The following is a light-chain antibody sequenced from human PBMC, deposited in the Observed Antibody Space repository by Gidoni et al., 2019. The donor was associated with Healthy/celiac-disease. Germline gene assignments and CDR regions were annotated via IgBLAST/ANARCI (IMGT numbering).Light chain of an antibody. CDR2: GAS. CDR1: QRVSSN. J-gene: IGKJ4*01. Sequence: ERVMTQSPTTLSVSPGERATLSCRASQRVSSNLAWYQQKPGQAPRLLLYGASTRATGIPARFSGSGSGTEFTLTISSLQSEDFAVYYCQQYNNWPPGLTFGGGTQVEIK. V-gene: IGKV3-15*01. CDR3: QQYNNWPPGLT.